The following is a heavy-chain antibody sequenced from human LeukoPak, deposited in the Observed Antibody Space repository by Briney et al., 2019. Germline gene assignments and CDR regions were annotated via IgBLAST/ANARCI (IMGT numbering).Heavy chain of an antibody. J-gene: IGHJ2*01. CDR3: ARHGWHAWYFDL. Sequence: SETLSPTCVVYGGSFSGYSWSWIRQPPGKGLEWIGEINQRRNTNYNPSLKSRVTISIDTSKNQFSLKLSSVTAADTAVYFCARHGWHAWYFDLWGRGTLVTVSS. D-gene: IGHD6-19*01. V-gene: IGHV4-34*01. CDR2: INQRRNT. CDR1: GGSFSGYS.